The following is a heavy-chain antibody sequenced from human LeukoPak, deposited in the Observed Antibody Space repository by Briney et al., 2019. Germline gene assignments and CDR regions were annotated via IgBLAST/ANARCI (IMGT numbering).Heavy chain of an antibody. CDR3: ARSTSVRTVTRWFDP. Sequence: SETLSLTCTVSGGSISSGSYYWSWIRQPPGKGLEWIGYIYYNGGTNYNPSLKSRVTISVDTAKNQFSLKLSSVTAADTAVYYCARSTSVRTVTRWFDPWGQGTLVTVSS. CDR1: GGSISSGSYY. CDR2: IYYNGGT. J-gene: IGHJ5*02. V-gene: IGHV4-61*01. D-gene: IGHD4-11*01.